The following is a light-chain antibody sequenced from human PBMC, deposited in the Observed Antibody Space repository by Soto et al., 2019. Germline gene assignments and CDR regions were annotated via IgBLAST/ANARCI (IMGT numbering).Light chain of an antibody. CDR1: TSNIGNNF. Sequence: QSVLTQPPSVSAAPGQKVTISCSGSTSNIGNNFVSWYQQVPGTAPKLLIYDNNDRPSGIPDRFSGSKSGTSATLGIAGLQTGDEADYYCGTWDNSLGAVVFGGGTKLTV. CDR2: DNN. CDR3: GTWDNSLGAVV. V-gene: IGLV1-51*01. J-gene: IGLJ2*01.